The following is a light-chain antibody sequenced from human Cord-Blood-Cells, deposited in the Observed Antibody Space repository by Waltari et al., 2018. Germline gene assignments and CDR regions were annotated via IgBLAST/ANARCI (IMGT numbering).Light chain of an antibody. V-gene: IGLV2-14*01. J-gene: IGLJ2*01. Sequence: QSALTQPASVSGSPGQSITISCTGTSSDVGGYNYVSWYQQHPGKAPKLMIYDVSNRPSGVSNRFSVSKSGNTASLTISGFQAEDEADYYCSSYTSSSTLVFGGGTKLTVL. CDR1: SSDVGGYNY. CDR3: SSYTSSSTLV. CDR2: DVS.